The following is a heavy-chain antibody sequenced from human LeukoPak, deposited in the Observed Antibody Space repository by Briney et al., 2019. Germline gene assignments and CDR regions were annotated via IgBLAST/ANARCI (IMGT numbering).Heavy chain of an antibody. V-gene: IGHV1-18*01. CDR3: ARGTWEAAATPHSFDT. D-gene: IGHD1-26*01. CDR1: GYSFSSFG. J-gene: IGHJ4*02. Sequence: GASVKVSCKAFGYSFSSFGINWVRQAPGQGLEWMGWISAYNGDTKYEQKFQGRVTMTTDTSTSTVYMELRSLRYDDTAVYYCARGTWEAAATPHSFDTWGRGTPVTVSS. CDR2: ISAYNGDT.